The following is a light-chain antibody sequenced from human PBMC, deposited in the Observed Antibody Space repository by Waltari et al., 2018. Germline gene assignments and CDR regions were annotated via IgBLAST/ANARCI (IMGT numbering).Light chain of an antibody. Sequence: QSVSTQPPSVSAAPGQKVTISCPGSSSNPWNYYGSWYHHLPGAAPKLLIYDNNKRPSGIPDRFSASKSGTSATLDITGLQIGDETDYYCATWDNTLRDVVFGGGTKLTVL. CDR1: SSNPWNYY. CDR3: ATWDNTLRDVV. CDR2: DNN. J-gene: IGLJ2*01. V-gene: IGLV1-51*01.